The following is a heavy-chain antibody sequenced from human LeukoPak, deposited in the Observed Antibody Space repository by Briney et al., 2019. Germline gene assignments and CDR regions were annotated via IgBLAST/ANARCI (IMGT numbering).Heavy chain of an antibody. CDR3: SEGYFEPFAH. J-gene: IGHJ4*02. V-gene: IGHV4-59*02. CDR1: GASVSNSH. Sequence: SETLSLTCAVSGASVSNSHWNWIRHFPGKGLEWIGCLSYTGKTDYNPSLSSRVTISLGTSNNQVSLKLKSVTAADTAVYYCSEGYFEPFAHWGPGTLVTVSS. CDR2: LSYTGKT. D-gene: IGHD2/OR15-2a*01.